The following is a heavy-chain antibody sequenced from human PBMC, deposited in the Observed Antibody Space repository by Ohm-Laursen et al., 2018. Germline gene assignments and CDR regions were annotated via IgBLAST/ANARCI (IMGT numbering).Heavy chain of an antibody. Sequence: LSLTCAASGFTFSTYSMNWVRQAPGKGLEWVSSISGSSSYIYYADSLKGRFTISRDNAKNSLYLQMNSLRAEDTAVYYCARGLYSYDSSGYPALWGQGTLVTVSS. D-gene: IGHD3-22*01. CDR1: GFTFSTYS. CDR3: ARGLYSYDSSGYPAL. CDR2: ISGSSSYI. J-gene: IGHJ4*02. V-gene: IGHV3-21*01.